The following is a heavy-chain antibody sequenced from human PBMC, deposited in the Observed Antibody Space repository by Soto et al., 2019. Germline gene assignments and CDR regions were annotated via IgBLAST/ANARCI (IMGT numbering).Heavy chain of an antibody. CDR1: GDSISRHY. Sequence: SETLSLTCTVSGDSISRHYWNWIRQPPGKGLEWLGDIFYTGSTIYNPSLKSRLTISIETSKNQFSLTLTSVTTADTAVYYCARAAYYDPSGVDHGLDVWGQGTSVTVYS. CDR2: IFYTGST. V-gene: IGHV4-59*11. CDR3: ARAAYYDPSGVDHGLDV. D-gene: IGHD3-22*01. J-gene: IGHJ6*02.